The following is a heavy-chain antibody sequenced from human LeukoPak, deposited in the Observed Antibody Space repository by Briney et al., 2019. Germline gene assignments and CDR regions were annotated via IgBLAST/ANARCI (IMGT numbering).Heavy chain of an antibody. D-gene: IGHD7-27*01. CDR1: GFSFSSYA. Sequence: GGSLRLSCAASGFSFSSYAMHWVRQAPGKGLEWVAVISYDGSNKYYADSVKGRFTISRDNSKNTLYLQMNSLRAEDTAVYYCARDGLLGYFDYWGQGTLVTVSS. CDR3: ARDGLLGYFDY. CDR2: ISYDGSNK. J-gene: IGHJ4*02. V-gene: IGHV3-30-3*01.